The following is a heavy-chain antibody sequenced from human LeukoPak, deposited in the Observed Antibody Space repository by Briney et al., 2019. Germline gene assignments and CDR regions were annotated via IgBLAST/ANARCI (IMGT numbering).Heavy chain of an antibody. J-gene: IGHJ4*03. CDR2: ISSSSSTI. Sequence: PGGSLRLSCVASGFTFSSYSMNWVRQAPGKGLEWVSYISSSSSTIYYADSVKGRFTISRDNAKNSLYLQMNSLRAEDTAVYYCARDWGDYGGPFDYWGQGTMVTVSS. CDR1: GFTFSSYS. CDR3: ARDWGDYGGPFDY. D-gene: IGHD4-23*01. V-gene: IGHV3-48*04.